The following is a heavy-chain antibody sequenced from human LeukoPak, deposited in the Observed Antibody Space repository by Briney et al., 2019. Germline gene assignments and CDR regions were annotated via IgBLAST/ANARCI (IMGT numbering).Heavy chain of an antibody. D-gene: IGHD2-2*01. J-gene: IGHJ4*02. V-gene: IGHV3-30*14. CDR2: ISYDGSNK. Sequence: PGRSLRLSCAASGFTFSSYAMHWVRQAPGKGLEWVALISYDGSNKYYADSVKGRFTISRDNSKNTLYLQMNSLRVEDTAIYYCARDPSTLLPTDDSWGQGTLVAVSS. CDR1: GFTFSSYA. CDR3: ARDPSTLLPTDDS.